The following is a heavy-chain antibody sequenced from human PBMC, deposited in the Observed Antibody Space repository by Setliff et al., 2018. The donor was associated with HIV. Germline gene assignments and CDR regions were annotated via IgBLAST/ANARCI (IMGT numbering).Heavy chain of an antibody. V-gene: IGHV1-46*01. J-gene: IGHJ4*02. D-gene: IGHD6-25*01. CDR1: GYTFTSYY. CDR3: ASGHSGSFDY. Sequence: ASVKVSCKASGYTFTSYYMHWVRQAPGQGLEWMGIINPSGGSTSYAQKFQGRVTMTRDTSTSTVYMELRSVTAADTAVYYCASGHSGSFDYWGQGTLVTVSS. CDR2: INPSGGST.